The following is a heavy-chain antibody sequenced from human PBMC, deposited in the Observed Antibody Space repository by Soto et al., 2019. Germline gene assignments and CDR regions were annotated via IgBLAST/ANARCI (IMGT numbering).Heavy chain of an antibody. Sequence: QVQLVQSGAEVKKPGSSVKVSCKASGGTFSSYAISWVRQAPGQGLEWMGGIIPIFGTANYAQKFQGRVTSTAVESTSTAYMELSSLRSEDTAVYYCARSGLRELLGGWFDPWGQGPLVTVSS. J-gene: IGHJ5*02. CDR2: IIPIFGTA. CDR1: GGTFSSYA. D-gene: IGHD1-26*01. CDR3: ARSGLRELLGGWFDP. V-gene: IGHV1-69*01.